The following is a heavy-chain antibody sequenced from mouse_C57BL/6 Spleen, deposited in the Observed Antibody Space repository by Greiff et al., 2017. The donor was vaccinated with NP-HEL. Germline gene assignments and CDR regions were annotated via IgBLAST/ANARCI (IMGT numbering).Heavy chain of an antibody. CDR1: GYAFSSSW. J-gene: IGHJ3*01. D-gene: IGHD1-1*01. CDR3: ARSENYYGSSLAY. Sequence: VQLQQSGPELVKPGASVKISCKASGYAFSSSWMNWVKQRPGKGLEWIGRIYPGDGDTNYNGKFKGRATLTADKSSSTAYMQLSSLTSEDSAVYFCARSENYYGSSLAYWGQGTLVTVSA. CDR2: IYPGDGDT. V-gene: IGHV1-82*01.